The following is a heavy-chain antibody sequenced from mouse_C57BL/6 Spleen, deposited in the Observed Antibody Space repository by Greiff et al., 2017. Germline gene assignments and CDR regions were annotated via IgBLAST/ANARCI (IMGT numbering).Heavy chain of an antibody. CDR3: ARGYYFDD. CDR1: GYTFTSYT. CDR2: ITPSSGYT. Sequence: VQLQQSGAELARPGASVKMSCKASGYTFTSYTMHWVHKRPGQGLEWIGYITPSSGYTKYNQKFKDKATLTADKSSSTDYMQLSSLTSEDSAVYYCARGYYFDDWGQGTTLTVSS. J-gene: IGHJ2*01. V-gene: IGHV1-4*01.